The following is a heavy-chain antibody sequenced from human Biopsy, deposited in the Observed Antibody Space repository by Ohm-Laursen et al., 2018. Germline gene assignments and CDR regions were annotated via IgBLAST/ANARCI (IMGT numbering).Heavy chain of an antibody. Sequence: SLRLSCAASGLTFTTALISWVRQAPGKGLEWVGRIKSKTDGGTIDYAASVKGRIIISRDDSKKTVYLQMNNLKTEDTGVYYCTTYQYWGQGTLVTVSS. CDR2: IKSKTDGGTI. D-gene: IGHD3-16*02. CDR1: GLTFTTAL. V-gene: IGHV3-15*01. J-gene: IGHJ4*02. CDR3: TTYQY.